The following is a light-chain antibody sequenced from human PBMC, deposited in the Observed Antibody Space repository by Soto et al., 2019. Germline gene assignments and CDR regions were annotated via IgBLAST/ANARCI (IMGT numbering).Light chain of an antibody. J-gene: IGKJ1*01. CDR1: QSIHTW. CDR3: QHYNSYSET. V-gene: IGKV1-5*03. Sequence: DIQMTQSPSTLSASVGDRVTITCRASQSIHTWLAWYQKKPGKAPKLMIYQASSLESEVPSRFSGSGSGTEFTLTINSLQPDDFATYYCQHYNSYSETFGLGTKVAIK. CDR2: QAS.